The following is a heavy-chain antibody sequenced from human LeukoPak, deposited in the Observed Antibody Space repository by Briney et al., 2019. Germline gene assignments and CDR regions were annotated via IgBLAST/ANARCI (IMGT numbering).Heavy chain of an antibody. J-gene: IGHJ4*02. D-gene: IGHD4-17*01. V-gene: IGHV1-69*06. Sequence: SVKVSCKASGGTFSSYAISWVRQAPGQGLEWMGGIIPIFGTANYAQKFQGRVTITADKSTSTAYMELSSLRSEDTAVYYCARHYDYGDATFDYWGQGTLVTVSS. CDR3: ARHYDYGDATFDY. CDR1: GGTFSSYA. CDR2: IIPIFGTA.